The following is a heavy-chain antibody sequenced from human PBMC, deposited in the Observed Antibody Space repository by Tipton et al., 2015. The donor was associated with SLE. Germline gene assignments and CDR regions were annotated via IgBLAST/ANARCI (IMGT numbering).Heavy chain of an antibody. D-gene: IGHD3-3*01. Sequence: TLSLTCTVSGGSISSGGFYWSWIRQHPGKGLEWIGYIYYSGSTYYNPSLKSRVTISVDTSKNQFSLKLSSVTAADTAVYYCARDRGRAYYDFWSAEGWFDPWGQGTLVTVSS. CDR1: GGSISSGGFY. CDR2: IYYSGST. CDR3: ARDRGRAYYDFWSAEGWFDP. V-gene: IGHV4-31*03. J-gene: IGHJ5*02.